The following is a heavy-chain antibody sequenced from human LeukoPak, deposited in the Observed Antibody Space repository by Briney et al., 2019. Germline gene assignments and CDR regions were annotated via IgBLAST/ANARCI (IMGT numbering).Heavy chain of an antibody. Sequence: GASVKVSCKASGYTFTSYAMHWVRQAPGQRLEWMGWINADNGNTIYSQNFQGRVTVTRDTSASTAYMELSSLRYEDTAVYYCARAYCSGASCKLGDYWGQGTLVTVSS. CDR3: ARAYCSGASCKLGDY. D-gene: IGHD2-15*01. J-gene: IGHJ4*02. CDR1: GYTFTSYA. V-gene: IGHV1-3*01. CDR2: INADNGNT.